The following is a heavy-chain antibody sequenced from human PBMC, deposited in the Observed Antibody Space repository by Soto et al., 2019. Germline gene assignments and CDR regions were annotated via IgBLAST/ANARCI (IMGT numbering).Heavy chain of an antibody. D-gene: IGHD1-1*01. J-gene: IGHJ4*02. Sequence: SETLSLTCTVSGGSISRYYWSWIRQPPGKGLEWIGYIYYSGSTNYNPSLKSRVTISVDTSKNQFSLKLSSVTAADTAVYYCARQYGGQLDRFDYWAQGTLVPVSS. V-gene: IGHV4-59*08. CDR1: GGSISRYY. CDR2: IYYSGST. CDR3: ARQYGGQLDRFDY.